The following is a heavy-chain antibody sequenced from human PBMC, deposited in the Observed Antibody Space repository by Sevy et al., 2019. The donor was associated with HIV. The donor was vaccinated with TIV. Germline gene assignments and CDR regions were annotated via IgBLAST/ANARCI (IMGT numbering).Heavy chain of an antibody. Sequence: GGSLRLSCAASGFTFSSYNINWVRQAPGKGLEWVSSISGSSNYIYYSDSVKGRFTISRDNAKNSLYLQMNSLRAEDTAVYYCARDRQGITVAGTAIDYWGQGTLVTVSS. CDR3: ARDRQGITVAGTAIDY. D-gene: IGHD6-19*01. J-gene: IGHJ4*02. CDR2: ISGSSNYI. V-gene: IGHV3-21*01. CDR1: GFTFSSYN.